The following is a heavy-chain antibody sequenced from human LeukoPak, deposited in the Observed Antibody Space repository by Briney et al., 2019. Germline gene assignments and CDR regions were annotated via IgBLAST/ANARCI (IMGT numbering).Heavy chain of an antibody. V-gene: IGHV4-30-2*01. CDR2: IYHSGST. Sequence: SETLSLTCAVSGGSISSGGYSWSWIRQPPGKGLEWIGYIYHSGSTYYNPSLKSRVTISVDRSKNQFSLKLSSVTAADTAVYYCASRTVTTDYWGQGTLVTVSS. D-gene: IGHD4-17*01. J-gene: IGHJ4*02. CDR1: GGSISSGGYS. CDR3: ASRTVTTDY.